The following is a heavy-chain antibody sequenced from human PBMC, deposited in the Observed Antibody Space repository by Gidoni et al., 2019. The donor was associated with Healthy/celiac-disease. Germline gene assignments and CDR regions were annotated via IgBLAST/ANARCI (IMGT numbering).Heavy chain of an antibody. V-gene: IGHV2-70*04. CDR3: ARDNGDFDY. CDR2: IDWDDDK. CDR1: GFSLSTSGMR. D-gene: IGHD1-20*01. Sequence: QVTLKASGPALLKPTPTLTLTCTFSGFSLSTSGMRVSWIRQPPGKALEWIARIDWDDDKFYSTSLKTRLNISKDTSKNQVVLTMTNMDPVDTATYYCARDNGDFDYWGQGTLVTVSS. J-gene: IGHJ4*02.